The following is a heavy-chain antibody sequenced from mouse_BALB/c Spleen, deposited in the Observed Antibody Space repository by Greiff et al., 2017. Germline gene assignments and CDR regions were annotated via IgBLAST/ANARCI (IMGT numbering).Heavy chain of an antibody. CDR1: GFTFSSFG. J-gene: IGHJ4*01. D-gene: IGHD3-3*01. CDR2: ISSGSSTI. Sequence: EVQVVESGGGLVQPGGSRKLSCAASGFTFSSFGMHWVRQAPEKGLEWVAYISSGSSTIYYADTVKGRFTISRDNPKNTLFLQMTSLRSEDTAMYYCARWAGYAMDYWGQGNSETVSS. CDR3: ARWAGYAMDY. V-gene: IGHV5-17*02.